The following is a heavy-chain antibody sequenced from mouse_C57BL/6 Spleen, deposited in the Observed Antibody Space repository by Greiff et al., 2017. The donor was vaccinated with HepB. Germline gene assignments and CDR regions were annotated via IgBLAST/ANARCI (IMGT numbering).Heavy chain of an antibody. CDR2: ISDGGSYT. Sequence: EVKLQESGGGLVKPGGSLKLSCAASGFTFSSYAMSWVRQTPEKRLEWVATISDGGSYTYYPDNVKGRFTISRDNAKNNLYLQMSHLKSEDTAMYYCARDPDYGSVFAYWGQGTLVTVSA. CDR3: ARDPDYGSVFAY. D-gene: IGHD2-1*01. CDR1: GFTFSSYA. J-gene: IGHJ3*01. V-gene: IGHV5-4*01.